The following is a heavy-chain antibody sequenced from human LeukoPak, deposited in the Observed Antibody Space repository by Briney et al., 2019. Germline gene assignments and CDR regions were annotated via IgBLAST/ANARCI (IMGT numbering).Heavy chain of an antibody. CDR3: ARAPPLYYYDSSLPPVDY. Sequence: ASVKVSCKASGYTFTSYDINWVRQATGQGLEWMGWMNPNSGNTGYAQKFQGRVTITRNTSISTAYMGLSSLRSEDTAVYYCARAPPLYYYDSSLPPVDYWGQGTLVTVSS. CDR1: GYTFTSYD. V-gene: IGHV1-8*03. J-gene: IGHJ4*02. CDR2: MNPNSGNT. D-gene: IGHD3-22*01.